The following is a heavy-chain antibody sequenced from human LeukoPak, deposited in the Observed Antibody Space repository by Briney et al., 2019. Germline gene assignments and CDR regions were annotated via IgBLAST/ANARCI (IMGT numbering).Heavy chain of an antibody. CDR3: ARLVRGRGSYLAFDI. CDR1: GGSISSRSYY. V-gene: IGHV4-39*01. D-gene: IGHD1-26*01. J-gene: IGHJ3*02. Sequence: AETLSLTCTVSGGSISSRSYYWGWIRQPPGKGLEWIGSIYYSGSTYYNPSLKSRGTIFVDTSTNQFSLTLSSVTAADTAVYYCARLVRGRGSYLAFDIWGQGTMVTVSS. CDR2: IYYSGST.